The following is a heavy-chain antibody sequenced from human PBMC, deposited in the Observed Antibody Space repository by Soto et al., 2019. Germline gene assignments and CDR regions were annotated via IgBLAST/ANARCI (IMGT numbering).Heavy chain of an antibody. Sequence: GGSLRLSCAASGFTFSSYGMHWVRQAPGKGLEWVAVIWYDGSNKYYADSVKGRFTISRDNSKNTLYLQMNSLRAEDTAVYYCARAYSSGWYYYYGMDVWGQGTTVTVSS. D-gene: IGHD6-19*01. V-gene: IGHV3-33*01. J-gene: IGHJ6*02. CDR3: ARAYSSGWYYYYGMDV. CDR1: GFTFSSYG. CDR2: IWYDGSNK.